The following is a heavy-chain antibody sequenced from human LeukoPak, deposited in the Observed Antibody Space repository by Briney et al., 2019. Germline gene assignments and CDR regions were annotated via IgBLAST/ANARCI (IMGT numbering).Heavy chain of an antibody. CDR3: TRIGSDDGEYAY. V-gene: IGHV3-73*01. Sequence: GGSLKLSCAASGFTFSVSAMRWVRQASGKGVEWVCRIRSKANSYATAYASSVKVSFTIARDDSKNTAYLQLNSLKTEDTAVYYCTRIGSDDGEYAYWGQGTLVTVSS. CDR1: GFTFSVSA. CDR2: IRSKANSYAT. J-gene: IGHJ4*02. D-gene: IGHD1-1*01.